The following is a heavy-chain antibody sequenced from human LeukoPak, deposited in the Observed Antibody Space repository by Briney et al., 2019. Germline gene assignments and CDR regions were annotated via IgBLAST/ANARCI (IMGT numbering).Heavy chain of an antibody. J-gene: IGHJ5*02. Sequence: KTSQTLSLTCTVSGGSISSGSYYWSWIRQPAGKGLEWIGRIYTSGSTNYNPSLKSRVTISVDTSKNQFSLKLSSVTAADTAVYYCARGAWSRNWFDPWGQGTLVTVSS. V-gene: IGHV4-61*02. CDR3: ARGAWSRNWFDP. CDR1: GGSISSGSYY. D-gene: IGHD1-26*01. CDR2: IYTSGST.